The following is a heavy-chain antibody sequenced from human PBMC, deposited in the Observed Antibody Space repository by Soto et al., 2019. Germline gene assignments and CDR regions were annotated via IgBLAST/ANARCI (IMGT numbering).Heavy chain of an antibody. D-gene: IGHD3-3*01. J-gene: IGHJ6*02. CDR2: IYSGGST. Sequence: GGSLRLSCAASGFTVSSNYMSWVRQAPGKGLGWVSVIYSGGSTYYADSVKGRFTISRDNSKNTLYLQMNSLRAEDTAVYYCASAYYDFWSGLARSYYGMDVWGQGTTVTVSS. CDR1: GFTVSSNY. V-gene: IGHV3-53*01. CDR3: ASAYYDFWSGLARSYYGMDV.